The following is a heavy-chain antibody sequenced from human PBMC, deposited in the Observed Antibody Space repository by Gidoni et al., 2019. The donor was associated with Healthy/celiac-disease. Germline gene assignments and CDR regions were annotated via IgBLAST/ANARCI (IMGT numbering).Heavy chain of an antibody. CDR3: AKPPDGDYVLDI. Sequence: EVQLVESGGGLVQHGGSLRLSCAASGFTFSSYAMSWARQAPGKGLEWVSAISGSGGSTYYADSVKGRFTISRDNSKNTLYLQMNSLRAEDTAVYYCAKPPDGDYVLDIWGQGTMVTVSS. D-gene: IGHD4-17*01. V-gene: IGHV3-23*04. CDR2: ISGSGGST. CDR1: GFTFSSYA. J-gene: IGHJ3*02.